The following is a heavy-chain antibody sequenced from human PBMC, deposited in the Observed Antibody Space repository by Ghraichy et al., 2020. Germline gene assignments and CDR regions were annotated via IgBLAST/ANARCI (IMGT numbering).Heavy chain of an antibody. CDR2: ISAYNGNT. V-gene: IGHV1-18*01. Sequence: ASVKVSCKASGYTFTSYGISWVRQAPGQGLEWMGWISAYNGNTNYAQKLQGRVTMTTDTSTSTAYMELRSLRSDDTAVYYCARGPTVTSRWGTVDWYFDLWGRGTLVTVSS. CDR3: ARGPTVTSRWGTVDWYFDL. CDR1: GYTFTSYG. J-gene: IGHJ2*01. D-gene: IGHD4-17*01.